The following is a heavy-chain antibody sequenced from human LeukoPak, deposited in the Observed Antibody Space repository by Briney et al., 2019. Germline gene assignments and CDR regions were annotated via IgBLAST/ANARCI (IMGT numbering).Heavy chain of an antibody. V-gene: IGHV3-7*03. CDR3: ARSLPYGTTWYGRSDF. D-gene: IGHD6-13*01. CDR2: IRQDGDTK. J-gene: IGHJ4*02. Sequence: PGGSLRLSCAASGFTVSNAWMTWVRQAPGKGLEWVANIRQDGDTKYYVDSVKGRFTISRDNAMNSLYLQMNSLRAEDTAIYYCARSLPYGTTWYGRSDFWGQGTLVTVSS. CDR1: GFTVSNAW.